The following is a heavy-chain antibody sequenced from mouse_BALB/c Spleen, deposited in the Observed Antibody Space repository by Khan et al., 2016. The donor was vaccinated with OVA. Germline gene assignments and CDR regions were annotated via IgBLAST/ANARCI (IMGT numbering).Heavy chain of an antibody. CDR2: ISYSGST. CDR3: ARTARITY. CDR1: GYSITSGYG. Sequence: EVQLQESGPGLVKPSQSLSLTCTVTGYSITSGYGWNWNRQFPGNKLEWMGYISYSGSTNYNPSLKSRNSITRDTSKNHSFLQLNSVTTEDTATYYCARTARITYWGQGTTLTVSS. J-gene: IGHJ2*01. D-gene: IGHD1-2*01. V-gene: IGHV3-2*02.